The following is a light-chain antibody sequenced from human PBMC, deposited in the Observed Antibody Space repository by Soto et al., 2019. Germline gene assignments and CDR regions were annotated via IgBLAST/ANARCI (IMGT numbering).Light chain of an antibody. J-gene: IGKJ1*01. CDR1: QSVSSN. CDR2: GAS. V-gene: IGKV3-15*01. CDR3: QQYNNWPPWT. Sequence: EIVMTQSPATLSVSPGERATLSCRASQSVSSNLAWYQQKPGQAPRLLIYGASTRATGIPARFSGSGSGTEFYLTISSLQSEDFAVYYCQQYNNWPPWTFGQGTTVEIK.